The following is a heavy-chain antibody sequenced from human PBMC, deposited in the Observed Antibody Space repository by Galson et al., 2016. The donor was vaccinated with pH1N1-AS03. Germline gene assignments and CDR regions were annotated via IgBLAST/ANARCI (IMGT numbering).Heavy chain of an antibody. CDR2: ISTAGITT. D-gene: IGHD1-1*01. CDR3: ARNWNYFNL. CDR1: GFTFDYFY. J-gene: IGHJ4*02. Sequence: SPRLSCAASGFTFDYFYMSWIRQAPGKGLEWISFISTAGITTHYADSVKGRFTISRDNANNSLYLEMTSLRPEDTAIYYCARNWNYFNLWGQGVLVTVSS. V-gene: IGHV3-11*01.